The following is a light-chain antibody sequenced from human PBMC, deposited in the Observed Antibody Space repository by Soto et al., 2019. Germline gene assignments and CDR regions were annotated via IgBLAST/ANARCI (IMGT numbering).Light chain of an antibody. CDR2: GAS. CDR1: QSVSSN. V-gene: IGKV3D-15*01. Sequence: EIVMTQSPATLSVSPGERATLSCRASQSVSSNLAWYQQKPGQAPRLLIYGASIRATGIPARFSGSGSGTEFTLTISSLQSEDFPVYYCQQYNNWPLGFGPGTKVDIK. CDR3: QQYNNWPLG. J-gene: IGKJ3*01.